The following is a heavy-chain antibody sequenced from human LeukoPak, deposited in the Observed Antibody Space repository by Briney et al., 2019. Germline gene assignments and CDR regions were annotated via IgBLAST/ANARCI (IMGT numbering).Heavy chain of an antibody. Sequence: GGSLRLSCVASGFTFSSYAMHCVRQAPGKGLEGVAVISHDGSKKYYVDSVKGRFTISRDNSKNTLYLQMNSLRAEDTALYYCARDGVAAAGSGYYYYMDVWGKGTTVTVSS. V-gene: IGHV3-30*04. CDR2: ISHDGSKK. CDR1: GFTFSSYA. J-gene: IGHJ6*03. CDR3: ARDGVAAAGSGYYYYMDV. D-gene: IGHD6-13*01.